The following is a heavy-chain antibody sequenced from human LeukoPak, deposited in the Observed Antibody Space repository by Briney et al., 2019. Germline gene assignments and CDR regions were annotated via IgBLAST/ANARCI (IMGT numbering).Heavy chain of an antibody. CDR2: IIPILGIA. J-gene: IGHJ6*03. V-gene: IGHV1-69*02. CDR1: GGTFSSYT. D-gene: IGHD1-1*01. Sequence: SVKVSCKASGGTFSSYTISWVRQAPGQGLEWVGRIIPILGIANYAQKFQGRVTITADKSTSTAYMELSSLRSEDTAVYYCAGTPNYYYYYMDVWGKGTTVTVSS. CDR3: AGTPNYYYYYMDV.